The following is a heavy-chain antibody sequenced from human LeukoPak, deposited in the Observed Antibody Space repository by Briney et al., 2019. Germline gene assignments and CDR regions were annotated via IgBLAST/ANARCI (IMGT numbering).Heavy chain of an antibody. Sequence: GASVKVSCKASGGTFSSYAISWVRQAPGQGLEWMEGIIPILGTANYAQKFQGRVTMTTDTSTSTAYMELRSLRSDDTAVYCCARDQTKTPPDYWGQGTLVTVSS. V-gene: IGHV1-69*05. CDR3: ARDQTKTPPDY. CDR1: GGTFSSYA. CDR2: IIPILGTA. J-gene: IGHJ4*02.